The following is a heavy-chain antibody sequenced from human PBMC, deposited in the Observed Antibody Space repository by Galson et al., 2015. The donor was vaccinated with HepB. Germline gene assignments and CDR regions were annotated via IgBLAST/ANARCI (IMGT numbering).Heavy chain of an antibody. CDR3: TKEGGDPEHFYYFFGMDV. CDR2: ISGSGGSR. Sequence: SLRLSCAASGFTFGGYSMSWVRQAPGKGLDWVSAISGSGGSRYNADSVKGRFTISRDTSKNSLLLQMNSLRAEDTAIYYCTKEGGDPEHFYYFFGMDVWGQGTTVTVSS. CDR1: GFTFGGYS. J-gene: IGHJ6*01. D-gene: IGHD2-21*02. V-gene: IGHV3-23*01.